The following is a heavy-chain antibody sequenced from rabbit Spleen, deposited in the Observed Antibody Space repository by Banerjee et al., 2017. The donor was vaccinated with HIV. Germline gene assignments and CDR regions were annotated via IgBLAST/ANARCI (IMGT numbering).Heavy chain of an antibody. J-gene: IGHJ2*01. CDR2: IDTSSTNT. V-gene: IGHV1S45*01. D-gene: IGHD1-1*01. Sequence: QEQLVESGGGLVQPEGSLTLTCTASGFSFSSRYYMCWVRQAPGKGLELIACIDTSSTNTAYATWAKGRFTISKTSSTTVTLQMTSLTAADTATYFCARNYVNVFDPWGPGTLVTVS. CDR1: GFSFSSRYY. CDR3: ARNYVNVFDP.